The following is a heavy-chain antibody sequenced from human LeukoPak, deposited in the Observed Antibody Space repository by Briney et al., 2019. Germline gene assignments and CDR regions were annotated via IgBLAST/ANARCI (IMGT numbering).Heavy chain of an antibody. CDR3: AGETYSSSSYDP. Sequence: SETLSPTCTVSGGSISSYYWSWIRQPPGKGLEWIGYIYYSRSTNYNPSLKSRVTISVDTSKNQFSLKLSSVTAADTAVYYCAGETYSSSSYDPWGQGTLVTVSS. V-gene: IGHV4-59*01. J-gene: IGHJ5*02. CDR1: GGSISSYY. D-gene: IGHD6-6*01. CDR2: IYYSRST.